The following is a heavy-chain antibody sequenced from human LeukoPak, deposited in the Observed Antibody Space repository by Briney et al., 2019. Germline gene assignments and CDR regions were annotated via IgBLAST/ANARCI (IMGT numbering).Heavy chain of an antibody. V-gene: IGHV3-7*01. CDR3: SGRDSSRSPRAY. D-gene: IGHD2-2*01. CDR1: GLTFTDFW. CDR2: INPYGTEK. J-gene: IGHJ4*02. Sequence: PGGSLRLSCAASGLTFTDFWMNWVRLAPGRGLEWLANINPYGTEKYYVDSVKGRFAISRDNAKNEVYLEMNSLRAEDTGVYYCSGRDSSRSPRAYWGQGALVSVS.